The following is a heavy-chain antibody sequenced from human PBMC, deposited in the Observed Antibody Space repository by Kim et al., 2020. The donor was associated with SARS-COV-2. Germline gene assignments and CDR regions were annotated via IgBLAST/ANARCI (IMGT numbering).Heavy chain of an antibody. CDR2: ISGSGGST. V-gene: IGHV3-23*01. Sequence: GGSLRLSCAASGFTFSSYAMSWVRQAPGKGLEWVSAISGSGGSTYYADSVKGRFTISRDNSKNTLYLQMNSLRAEDTAVYYCAKDIRYGSGSPYFDYWGQGTLVTVSS. D-gene: IGHD3-10*01. CDR3: AKDIRYGSGSPYFDY. CDR1: GFTFSSYA. J-gene: IGHJ4*02.